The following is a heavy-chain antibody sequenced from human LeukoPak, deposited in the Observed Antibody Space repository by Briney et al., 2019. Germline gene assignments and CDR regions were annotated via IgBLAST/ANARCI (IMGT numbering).Heavy chain of an antibody. CDR3: ARVTAADTMGFDY. D-gene: IGHD6-13*01. Sequence: ASVKVSCKASGYTFTSYAMHWVRQAPGQRLEWMGWSNAGNGNTKYSQKFQGRVTITRDTSASTAYMELSSLRSEDTAVYYCARVTAADTMGFDYWGQGTLVTVSS. CDR1: GYTFTSYA. J-gene: IGHJ4*02. CDR2: SNAGNGNT. V-gene: IGHV1-3*01.